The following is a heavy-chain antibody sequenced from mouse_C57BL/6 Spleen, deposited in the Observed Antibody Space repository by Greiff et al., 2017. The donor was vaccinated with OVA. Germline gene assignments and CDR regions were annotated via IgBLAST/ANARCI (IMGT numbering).Heavy chain of an antibody. CDR1: GYTFTSYT. Sequence: QVQLKQSGAELARPGASVKMSCKASGYTFTSYTMHWVKQRPGQGLEWIGYINPSSGYTKYNQKFKDKATLTADKSSSTAYMQLSSLTSEDSAVYYCAYGNYGYFDVWGTGTTVTVSS. V-gene: IGHV1-4*01. D-gene: IGHD2-1*01. J-gene: IGHJ1*03. CDR2: INPSSGYT. CDR3: AYGNYGYFDV.